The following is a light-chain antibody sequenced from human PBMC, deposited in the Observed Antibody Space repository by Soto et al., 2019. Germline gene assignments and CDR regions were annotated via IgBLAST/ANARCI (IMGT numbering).Light chain of an antibody. J-gene: IGKJ1*01. CDR1: QSVLKSSNNNNY. V-gene: IGKV4-1*01. Sequence: DIVMTQSPDSLAVSLGERATINCKSSQSVLKSSNNNNYLAWYQQKPGQPPKLLIYWESTRESGVPDRFSGSGSGTDFTLTISRLQAEYVAVYYCQQYYSTPWTFGQWTNVDIK. CDR3: QQYYSTPWT. CDR2: WES.